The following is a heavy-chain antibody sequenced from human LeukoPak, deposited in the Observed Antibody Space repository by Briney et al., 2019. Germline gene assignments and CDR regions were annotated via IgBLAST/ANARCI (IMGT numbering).Heavy chain of an antibody. CDR3: AKAVVSATKGGHYYYGMDV. V-gene: IGHV3-23*01. D-gene: IGHD1-26*01. CDR2: ISRSSGGT. J-gene: IGHJ6*02. CDR1: GFTFITYA. Sequence: GGSLRLSCTASGFTFITYAMSWVRQAPGKGLEWVSSISRSSGGTFYADSVKGRFSISRDNSKRTVFLQMNSLRAEDTAIYYCAKAVVSATKGGHYYYGMDVWGQGTTVTVSS.